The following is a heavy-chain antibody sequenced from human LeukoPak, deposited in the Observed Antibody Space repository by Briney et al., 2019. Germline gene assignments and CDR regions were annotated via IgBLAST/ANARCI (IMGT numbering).Heavy chain of an antibody. CDR1: GYTFTSYY. CDR3: ARDAGRGYSYSASMFFDY. J-gene: IGHJ4*02. Sequence: ASVKVSCKASGYTFTSYYMHWVRQAPGQGLEWMGIINPSGGSTSYAQKFQGRVTMTRDTSTSTVYMELSSLRSEDTAVYYCARDAGRGYSYSASMFFDYWGQGTLATVSS. V-gene: IGHV1-46*01. D-gene: IGHD5-18*01. CDR2: INPSGGST.